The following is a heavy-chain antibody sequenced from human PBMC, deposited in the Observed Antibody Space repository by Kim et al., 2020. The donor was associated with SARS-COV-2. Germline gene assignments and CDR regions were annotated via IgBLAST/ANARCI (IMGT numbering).Heavy chain of an antibody. D-gene: IGHD3-10*01. CDR2: T. CDR3: GECHGAGSHFTY. J-gene: IGHJ4*02. V-gene: IGHV3-23*05. Sequence: TYYADYVKGRLTISGDNSKNVLSLQMNSLRVEDTAVYYCGECHGAGSHFTYWGQGTLVTVSS.